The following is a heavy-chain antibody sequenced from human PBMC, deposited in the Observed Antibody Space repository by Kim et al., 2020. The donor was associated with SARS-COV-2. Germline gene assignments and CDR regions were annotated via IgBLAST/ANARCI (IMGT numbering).Heavy chain of an antibody. CDR2: IWYDGSNK. Sequence: GGSLRLSCAASGFTFSSYGMHWVRQAPGKGLEWVAVIWYDGSNKYYADSVKGRFTISRDNSKNTLYLQMNSLRAEDTAVYYCARVQYQLLSYYYGMDVWGQGTTVTVSS. V-gene: IGHV3-33*01. CDR1: GFTFSSYG. CDR3: ARVQYQLLSYYYGMDV. J-gene: IGHJ6*02. D-gene: IGHD2-2*01.